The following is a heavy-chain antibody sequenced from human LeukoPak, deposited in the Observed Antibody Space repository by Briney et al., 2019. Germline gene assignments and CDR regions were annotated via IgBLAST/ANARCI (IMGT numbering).Heavy chain of an antibody. CDR2: IYWDDDK. V-gene: IGHV2-5*02. D-gene: IGHD3-9*01. J-gene: IGHJ4*02. CDR1: GFSLSTSGVG. CDR3: AHSGGLVYFDY. Sequence: ESGPTLVKPTQTLTLTCTFSGFSLSTSGVGVGWIRQPPGQALEWLALIYWDDDKRYSPSLKSRLTITKDTSRNQVVLRMTNMDPVDTAKYYCAHSGGLVYFDYWGQGTLVTVSS.